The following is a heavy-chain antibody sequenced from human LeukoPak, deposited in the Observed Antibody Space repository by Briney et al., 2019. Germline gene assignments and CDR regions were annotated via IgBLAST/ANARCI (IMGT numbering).Heavy chain of an antibody. V-gene: IGHV3-53*01. CDR3: ARGRSGWHVGSFGY. CDR2: IYCGGST. Sequence: GGSLRLSCGASGFTVSSNYMSWVRQAPGKGLEWVSVIYCGGSTYYADSVKGRFTISRDNSKNTLYLQMNSLRAEDTAVYYCARGRSGWHVGSFGYWGQGTLVTVSS. CDR1: GFTVSSNY. J-gene: IGHJ4*02. D-gene: IGHD6-19*01.